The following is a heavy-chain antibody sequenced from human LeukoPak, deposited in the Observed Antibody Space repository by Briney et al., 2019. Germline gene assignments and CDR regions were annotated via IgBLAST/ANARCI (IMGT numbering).Heavy chain of an antibody. CDR3: ARERSEYYFDY. Sequence: EASVKVSCKASGGTFSSYAISWVRQAPGQGLVWMGGIIPIFGTANYAQKFQGRVTITADKSTSTAYMELSSLRSEDTAVYYCARERSEYYFDYWGQGTLVTVSS. J-gene: IGHJ4*02. CDR2: IIPIFGTA. D-gene: IGHD2/OR15-2a*01. V-gene: IGHV1-69*06. CDR1: GGTFSSYA.